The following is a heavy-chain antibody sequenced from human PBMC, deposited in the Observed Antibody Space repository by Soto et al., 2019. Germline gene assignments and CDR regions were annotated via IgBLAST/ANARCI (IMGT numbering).Heavy chain of an antibody. J-gene: IGHJ4*02. CDR1: GFTFDDYA. CDR3: AKAQFQNYGDYCFDY. CDR2: ISWNSGSI. Sequence: EVQLVESGGGLVQPGRSLRLSCAASGFTFDDYAMHWVRQAPGKGLEWVSGISWNSGSIGYADSVKGRFTISRDNAKNSLYLQMNSLRAEDTALYYCAKAQFQNYGDYCFDYWGQGTLVTVSS. V-gene: IGHV3-9*01. D-gene: IGHD4-17*01.